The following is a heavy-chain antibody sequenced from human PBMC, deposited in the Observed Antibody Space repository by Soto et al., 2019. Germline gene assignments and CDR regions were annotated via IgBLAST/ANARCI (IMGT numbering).Heavy chain of an antibody. CDR3: AKGAYYFDY. V-gene: IGHV3-30*18. CDR1: GFTFSSYG. Sequence: PXGSLRLTCAASGFTFSSYGVHWVRQAPGKGLEWVAVISYDGSNKYYADSVKGRFTISRDNSKNTLYLQMNSLRAEDTAVYYCAKGAYYFDYWGQGTLVTVSS. CDR2: ISYDGSNK. J-gene: IGHJ4*02.